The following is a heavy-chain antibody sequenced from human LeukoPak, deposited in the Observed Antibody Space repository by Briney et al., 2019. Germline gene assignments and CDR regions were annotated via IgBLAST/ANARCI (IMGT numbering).Heavy chain of an antibody. CDR1: GGSFSGYY. CDR2: INHSGST. Sequence: SETLSLTCAVYGGSFSGYYWSWIRQPPGKWLEWIGEINHSGSTNYNPSLKSRVTISVDTSKNQFSLKLSSVTAADTAVYYCARDDYRGVTNFDPWGQGTLVTVSS. CDR3: ARDDYRGVTNFDP. J-gene: IGHJ5*02. V-gene: IGHV4-34*01. D-gene: IGHD3-10*01.